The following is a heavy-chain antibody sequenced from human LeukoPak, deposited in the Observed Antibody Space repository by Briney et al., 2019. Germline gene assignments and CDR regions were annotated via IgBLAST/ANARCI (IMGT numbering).Heavy chain of an antibody. CDR1: GDSITSSLYY. D-gene: IGHD4-23*01. CDR2: IRYSGNT. V-gene: IGHV4-39*01. CDR3: ARLRDGRWLLEY. J-gene: IGHJ4*02. Sequence: SETLSLTCTVSGDSITSSLYYWGWIRQPPGKGLEWIASIRYSGNTFYNPSFKSRVTISVDTSNNQLSLRLSSVTAADTAVYYCARLRDGRWLLEYWGQGTLVTVSS.